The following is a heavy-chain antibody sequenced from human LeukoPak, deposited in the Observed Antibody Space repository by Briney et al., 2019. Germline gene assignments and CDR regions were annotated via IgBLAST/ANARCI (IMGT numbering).Heavy chain of an antibody. V-gene: IGHV1-2*02. CDR2: INPNSGGT. D-gene: IGHD2-15*01. CDR3: ARESAYIVVVVAATVNWFDP. CDR1: GYTFTGYY. J-gene: IGHJ5*02. Sequence: ASVTVSCKASGYTFTGYYMHWVRQAPGQGLEWMGWINPNSGGTNYAQKFQGRVTMTRDTSLSTAYMELSRLRSDDTAVYYCARESAYIVVVVAATVNWFDPWGQGTLVTVSS.